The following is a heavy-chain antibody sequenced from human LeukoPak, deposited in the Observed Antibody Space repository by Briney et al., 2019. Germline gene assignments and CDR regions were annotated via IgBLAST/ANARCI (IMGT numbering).Heavy chain of an antibody. D-gene: IGHD5-12*01. J-gene: IGHJ4*02. CDR2: IKSKTEGGTT. Sequence: GGSLRLSCAASGFIFSNAWMNWVRQAAGKGLEWVGRIKSKTEGGTTDYAAPVKGRFTISRDDSQNTVDLQISSLTAEDTAMYFCTTTYIVASTRKFGDYWGQGTLVVVSS. CDR3: TTTYIVASTRKFGDY. V-gene: IGHV3-15*01. CDR1: GFIFSNAW.